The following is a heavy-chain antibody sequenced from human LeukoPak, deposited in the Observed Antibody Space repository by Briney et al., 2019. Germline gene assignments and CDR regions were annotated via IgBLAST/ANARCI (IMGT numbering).Heavy chain of an antibody. CDR3: ATLYGGNPKDWFDP. D-gene: IGHD4-23*01. CDR2: IYYSGST. V-gene: IGHV4-39*01. CDR1: GGSISSSSYY. Sequence: KPSETLSLTCTVSGGSISSSSYYWGWIRQPPGKGLEWIGSIYYSGSTYYNPSLKSRVTISVDTSKNQFSLKLSSVTAADTAVYYCATLYGGNPKDWFDPWGQGTLVTVSS. J-gene: IGHJ5*02.